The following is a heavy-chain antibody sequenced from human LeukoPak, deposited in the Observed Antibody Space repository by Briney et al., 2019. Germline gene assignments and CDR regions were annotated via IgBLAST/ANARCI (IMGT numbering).Heavy chain of an antibody. D-gene: IGHD3-10*01. Sequence: GGSLRLSCAASGFTFSSYSMNWVRQAPGKGLEWVSYISSSGDIIYYADSVKGRFTISRDNAKNSLSLQMNSLRAEDTAVYYCAKAPYYYGSGSFYYFDYWGQGTLVTVSS. CDR2: ISSSGDII. CDR3: AKAPYYYGSGSFYYFDY. V-gene: IGHV3-48*04. CDR1: GFTFSSYS. J-gene: IGHJ4*02.